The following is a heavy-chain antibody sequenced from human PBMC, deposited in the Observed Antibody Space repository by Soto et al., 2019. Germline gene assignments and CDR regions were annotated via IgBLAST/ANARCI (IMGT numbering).Heavy chain of an antibody. Sequence: GGSLRLSCAASGFTFSSYDMHWVRQATGKGLEWVSAIGTAGDTYYPGSVKGRFTISRENAKNSLYLQINSLRAGDTAVYYCARARDYYDSSGHPYYGMDVWGQGTTVTVSS. J-gene: IGHJ6*02. D-gene: IGHD3-22*01. CDR2: IGTAGDT. CDR3: ARARDYYDSSGHPYYGMDV. CDR1: GFTFSSYD. V-gene: IGHV3-13*04.